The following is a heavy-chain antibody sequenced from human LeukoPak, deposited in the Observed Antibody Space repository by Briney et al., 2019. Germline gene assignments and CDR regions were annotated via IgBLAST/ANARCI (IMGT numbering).Heavy chain of an antibody. CDR3: ARARDGYIFDY. V-gene: IGHV4-59*01. CDR1: GGSISNNY. Sequence: PSETLSLTCTVSGGSISNNYWSWFRQPPRKGLEWIGYIYYSGSTNYNPSLKSRVTISVDTSKNQFSLKLSSVTAADTAVYYCARARDGYIFDYWGQGTLVTVSS. CDR2: IYYSGST. J-gene: IGHJ4*02. D-gene: IGHD5-24*01.